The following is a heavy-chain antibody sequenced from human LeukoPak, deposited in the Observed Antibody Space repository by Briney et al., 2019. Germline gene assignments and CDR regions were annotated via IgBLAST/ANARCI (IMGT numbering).Heavy chain of an antibody. Sequence: PGGSLRLSCTASGFSFNTYYMTWVRQGPGKGLECVSSIYNSGSKTFYADSVKGRFTISRDNSKNTLYLQMNSLTDEDTAIYYCSKDVVPDSGWDLDYWGQGTLVTVSS. CDR3: SKDVVPDSGWDLDY. V-gene: IGHV3-23*05. CDR1: GFSFNTYY. J-gene: IGHJ4*02. CDR2: IYNSGSKT. D-gene: IGHD6-19*01.